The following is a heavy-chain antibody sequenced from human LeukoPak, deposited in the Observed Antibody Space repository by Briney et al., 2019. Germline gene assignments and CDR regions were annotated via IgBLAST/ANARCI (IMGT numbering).Heavy chain of an antibody. D-gene: IGHD3-22*01. CDR3: ARGLGVDYYDSSGFYGMDV. J-gene: IGHJ6*02. CDR1: GYSFTSYW. Sequence: AGESLKISCKGSGYSFTSYWIGWVRQMPGKGLEWMVIIYPGDSDTRYCPSFQGQVTISADKSIRTAYLQWSSLKASDTAMYYCARGLGVDYYDSSGFYGMDVWGQGTTVTVSS. CDR2: IYPGDSDT. V-gene: IGHV5-51*01.